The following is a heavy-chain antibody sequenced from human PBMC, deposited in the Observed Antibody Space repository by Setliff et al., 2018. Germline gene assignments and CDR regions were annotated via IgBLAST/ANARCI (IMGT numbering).Heavy chain of an antibody. V-gene: IGHV4-39*07. J-gene: IGHJ4*02. CDR3: ARGAGWCCDSSGYYYDY. D-gene: IGHD3-22*01. Sequence: PSETLSLTCTVSGGSISSSSYYWGWIRQPPGKGLEWIGSIYYSGSTYYNPSLKSRVTISVDTSKNQFSLKLSSVTAADTAVYYCARGAGWCCDSSGYYYDYWGQGTLVTSPQ. CDR2: IYYSGST. CDR1: GGSISSSSYY.